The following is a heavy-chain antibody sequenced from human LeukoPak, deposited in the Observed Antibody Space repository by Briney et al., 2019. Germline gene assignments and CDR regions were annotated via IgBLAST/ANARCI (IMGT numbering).Heavy chain of an antibody. CDR3: ARVGAPYYFDY. CDR1: GGSISSGDYY. V-gene: IGHV4-30-4*08. CDR2: IYYSGST. Sequence: SETLSLTCTVSGGSISSGDYYWSWIRQPPGKGLEWIGHIYYSGSTYYNPSLKSRVTISVDTSKNQFSLKLSSVTAADTAVYYCARVGAPYYFDYWGQGTLVTVSS. J-gene: IGHJ4*02.